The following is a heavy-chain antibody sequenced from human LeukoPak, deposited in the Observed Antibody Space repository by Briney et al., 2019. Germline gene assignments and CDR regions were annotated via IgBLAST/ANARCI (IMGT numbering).Heavy chain of an antibody. CDR3: AKDWGSSGYPDH. D-gene: IGHD3-22*01. J-gene: IGHJ5*02. CDR2: IYYSGST. CDR1: GGSISSSSYY. V-gene: IGHV4-39*02. Sequence: SETLSLTCTVSGGSISSSSYYWGWIRQPPGKGLEWIGSIYYSGSTYYNPSLKSRVTISVDTSKNQFSLKLSSVTAADTAVYYCAKDWGSSGYPDHWGQGTLVTVSS.